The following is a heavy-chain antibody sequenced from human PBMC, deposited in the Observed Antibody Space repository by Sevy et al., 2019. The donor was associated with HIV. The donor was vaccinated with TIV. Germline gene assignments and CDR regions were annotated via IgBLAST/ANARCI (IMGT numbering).Heavy chain of an antibody. CDR2: MNPKSGNT. CDR1: GYTFTSYD. CDR3: ARGWGYCSGGSCYRSWFDP. J-gene: IGHJ5*02. V-gene: IGHV1-8*01. Sequence: ASVKVSCKASGYTFTSYDINWVRQATGQGLEWMGWMNPKSGNTGYAQKFQGRVTMTRNTSISTAYMELSSLRSEDTAVYYCARGWGYCSGGSCYRSWFDPWGQGTLVTVSS. D-gene: IGHD2-15*01.